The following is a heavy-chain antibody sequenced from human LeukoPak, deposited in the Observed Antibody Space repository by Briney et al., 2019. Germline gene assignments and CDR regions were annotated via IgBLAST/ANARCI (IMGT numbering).Heavy chain of an antibody. CDR2: IYSSGST. CDR1: GGSISSYY. Sequence: PSETLSLTCTVSGGSISSYYWSWSRQPAGKGLEWIGRIYSSGSTNYNPSLKSRVTMSVDTSKNQFSLKLSSVTAADTAVYYCARAPRSEQWLVGYYYYGMDVWGQGTTVTVSS. D-gene: IGHD6-19*01. J-gene: IGHJ6*02. V-gene: IGHV4-4*07. CDR3: ARAPRSEQWLVGYYYYGMDV.